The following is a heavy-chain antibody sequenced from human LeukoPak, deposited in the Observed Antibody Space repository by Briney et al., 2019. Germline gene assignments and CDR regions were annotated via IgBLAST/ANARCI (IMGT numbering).Heavy chain of an antibody. J-gene: IGHJ4*02. V-gene: IGHV3-23*01. CDR3: AKEIPYGIVVVPAATD. Sequence: PGGSLRLSCAASGFTFGSYAMSWVRQAPGKGLEWVSAISGSGGSTYYADSVKGRFTISRDNSKNTLYLQMNSLRAEDTAVYYRAKEIPYGIVVVPAATDWGQGTLVTVSS. CDR2: ISGSGGST. CDR1: GFTFGSYA. D-gene: IGHD2-2*01.